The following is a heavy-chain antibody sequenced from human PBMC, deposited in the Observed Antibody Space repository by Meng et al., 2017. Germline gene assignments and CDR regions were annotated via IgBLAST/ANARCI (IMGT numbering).Heavy chain of an antibody. CDR3: ARVPRDELHSSDFDY. J-gene: IGHJ4*02. V-gene: IGHV1-69*01. CDR2: IIPIFGTA. CDR1: GGTFSSYA. D-gene: IGHD1-7*01. Sequence: QVQLVQAGAEVKKPGASVKVSCKASGGTFSSYAISWVRQAPGQGLEWMGGIIPIFGTANYAQKFQGRVTITADESTSTAYMELSSLRSEDTAVYYCARVPRDELHSSDFDYWGQGTLVTVSS.